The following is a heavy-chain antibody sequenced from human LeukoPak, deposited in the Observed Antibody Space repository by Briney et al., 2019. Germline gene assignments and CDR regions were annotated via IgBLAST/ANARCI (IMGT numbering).Heavy chain of an antibody. Sequence: GSLRLSCVASGFTFSTFAMHWVRQAPGKGLEWIGEIHHSGSTNYNPSLKSRVTISVDTSKNQFSRKLSSVTAADTAVYYCAREGDSSVYYDYWGQGTLVTVSS. J-gene: IGHJ4*02. CDR1: GFTFSTFA. CDR3: AREGDSSVYYDY. V-gene: IGHV4-34*01. CDR2: IHHSGST. D-gene: IGHD3-22*01.